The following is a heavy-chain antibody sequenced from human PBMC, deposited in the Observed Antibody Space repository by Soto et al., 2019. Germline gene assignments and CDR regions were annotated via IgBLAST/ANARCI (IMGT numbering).Heavy chain of an antibody. Sequence: GGSLRLSCAASGFTFSSYAMHWVRQAPGKGLEWVAVISYDGSNKYYADSVKGRFTISRDNSKNTLYLQMNSLRAEDTAVYYCARAKFGCSSTSCYQHAVDYRGQGTLVSVYS. CDR1: GFTFSSYA. CDR3: ARAKFGCSSTSCYQHAVDY. J-gene: IGHJ4*02. CDR2: ISYDGSNK. V-gene: IGHV3-30-3*01. D-gene: IGHD2-2*01.